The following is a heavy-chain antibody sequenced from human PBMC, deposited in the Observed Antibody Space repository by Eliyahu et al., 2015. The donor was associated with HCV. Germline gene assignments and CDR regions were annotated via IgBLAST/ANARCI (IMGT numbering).Heavy chain of an antibody. D-gene: IGHD3-22*01. CDR2: IVPIFGTA. V-gene: IGHV1-69*01. CDR1: GGTFSSYA. Sequence: EVKKPGSSVKVSCXASGGTFSSYAISWVRQAPGQGLEWMGGIVPIFGTANYAQKFQGRVTITADESTSTAYMELSSLRSEDTALYYCARGPETQSAYYYNYWGQGTRVTVSS. CDR3: ARGPETQSAYYYNY. J-gene: IGHJ4*02.